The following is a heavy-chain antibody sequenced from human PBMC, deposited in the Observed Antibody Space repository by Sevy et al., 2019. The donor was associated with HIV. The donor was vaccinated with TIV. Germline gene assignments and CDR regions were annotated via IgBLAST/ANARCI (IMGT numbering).Heavy chain of an antibody. CDR3: ARWSISIDY. V-gene: IGHV1-69*13. CDR2: ITPVLGTT. CDR1: GGTFSSYI. Sequence: ASVKVSCKASGGTFSSYIVSWVRQAPGQGLEGMGGITPVLGTTNYAHKFQGRVTITADESTNTVYMEMTRLKSEDTAVYYCARWSISIDYWGQGTLVTVSS. J-gene: IGHJ4*02.